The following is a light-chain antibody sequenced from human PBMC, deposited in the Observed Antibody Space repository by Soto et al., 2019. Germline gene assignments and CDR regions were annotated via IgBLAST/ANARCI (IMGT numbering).Light chain of an antibody. J-gene: IGKJ4*01. CDR2: VAS. CDR3: QQSYSTPQT. CDR1: QSIGSY. Sequence: DIQMTQSPSSLSASVGDRVTITCRASQSIGSYLSWYQQKPGKAPKLLINVASTLQSGVPSRFSGSGSWTDFTLAISSLQPEDFATYYCQQSYSTPQTFGGGTRVEIK. V-gene: IGKV1-39*01.